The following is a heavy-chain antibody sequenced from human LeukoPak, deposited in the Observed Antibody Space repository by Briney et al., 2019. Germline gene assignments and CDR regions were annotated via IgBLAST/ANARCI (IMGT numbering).Heavy chain of an antibody. CDR2: INHSGST. CDR1: GGSFSGYY. V-gene: IGHV4-34*01. J-gene: IGHJ5*02. Sequence: SETLSLTCAVYGGSFSGYYWSWIRQPPGKGLEWIGEINHSGSTKYNPSLKSRVTISVDTSKNQFSLKLSSVTAADTAVYYCARDRYYYDSSGYRFDPWGQGTLVTVSS. CDR3: ARDRYYYDSSGYRFDP. D-gene: IGHD3-22*01.